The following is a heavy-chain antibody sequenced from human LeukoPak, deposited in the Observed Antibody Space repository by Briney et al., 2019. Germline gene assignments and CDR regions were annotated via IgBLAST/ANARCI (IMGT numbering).Heavy chain of an antibody. CDR3: ARHRYYYDSSGYHPRFDY. CDR2: IYYSGST. V-gene: IGHV4-59*08. J-gene: IGHJ4*02. Sequence: PSETLSLTCTVSGGSISSYYWSWIRQPPGKGLEWIGYIYYSGSTNYNPSLKSRVTISVDTSKNQFSLKLSSVTAADTAVYYCARHRYYYDSSGYHPRFDYWGQGTLVTVSS. CDR1: GGSISSYY. D-gene: IGHD3-22*01.